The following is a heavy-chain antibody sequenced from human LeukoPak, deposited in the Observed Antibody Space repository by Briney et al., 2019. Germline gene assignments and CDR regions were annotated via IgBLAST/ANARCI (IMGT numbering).Heavy chain of an antibody. J-gene: IGHJ4*02. CDR3: AGDRSSSWLVDY. D-gene: IGHD6-13*01. Sequence: GSVKVSCKASGYTFTSYYMHWVRQAPGQGLEWMGRIKSNSGDTNYAHKFKGRFTVTRDTSINTAYMELSRLRSDDTAVYYCAGDRSSSWLVDYWGQGTLVTVSS. CDR2: IKSNSGDT. CDR1: GYTFTSYY. V-gene: IGHV1-2*06.